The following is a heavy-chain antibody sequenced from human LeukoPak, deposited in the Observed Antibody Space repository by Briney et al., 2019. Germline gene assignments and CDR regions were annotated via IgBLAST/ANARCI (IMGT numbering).Heavy chain of an antibody. V-gene: IGHV3-21*01. Sequence: GGSLRLSCAASGFTVSSNYMSWVRQAPGKGLDWVSSISSSSSYIYYADSVKGRFTISRDNAKNSLYLQMNSLRAEDTAVYYCAREKGYDSSGYPNNYFDYWGQGTLVTVSS. CDR1: GFTVSSNY. CDR2: ISSSSSYI. CDR3: AREKGYDSSGYPNNYFDY. J-gene: IGHJ4*02. D-gene: IGHD3-22*01.